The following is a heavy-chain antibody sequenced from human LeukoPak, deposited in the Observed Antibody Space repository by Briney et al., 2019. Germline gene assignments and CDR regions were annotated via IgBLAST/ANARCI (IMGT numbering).Heavy chain of an antibody. CDR2: IYYSGST. J-gene: IGHJ4*02. D-gene: IGHD3-22*01. Sequence: SETLSLTCIVSGSSISSHYWSWIRQPPGKGLEYIGYIYYSGSTDYNPSLKSRVTISLDTSKNQFSLNLTSVTAADTAVYYCARRSGVLDSRDSRYYFDHWGQGTLVTVSS. CDR1: GSSISSHY. V-gene: IGHV4-59*11. CDR3: ARRSGVLDSRDSRYYFDH.